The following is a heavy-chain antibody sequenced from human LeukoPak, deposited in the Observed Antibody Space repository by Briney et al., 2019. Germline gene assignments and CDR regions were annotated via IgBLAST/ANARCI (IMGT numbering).Heavy chain of an antibody. D-gene: IGHD3-10*01. V-gene: IGHV4-30-2*01. CDR3: ARRSYCYGSGKEDMNSYYFDY. CDR1: GGSISSGGYC. J-gene: IGHJ4*02. Sequence: PSQTLSLTCAVSGGSISSGGYCWSWMRQPPGMGLEWVRNIYHSGSTYYNPSIKSRVTISVARYKNQFYLKLSSVSAADTAVYYCARRSYCYGSGKEDMNSYYFDYWGQGTLVTVSS. CDR2: IYHSGST.